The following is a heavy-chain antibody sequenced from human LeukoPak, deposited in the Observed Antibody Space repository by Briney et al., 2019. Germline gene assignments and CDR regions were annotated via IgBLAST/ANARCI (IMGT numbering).Heavy chain of an antibody. CDR2: IYHSGST. CDR3: AREQLRYFDV. D-gene: IGHD3-9*01. J-gene: IGHJ4*02. Sequence: SQTLSLTCTVSGXSISSGDYYWNWIRQPPGKGLEWIGYIYHSGSTYYNPSLKSRVSISVDTPKNQLSLKLSSVTAADTAVYYCAREQLRYFDVWGQGTLLTVSS. V-gene: IGHV4-30-4*01. CDR1: GXSISSGDYY.